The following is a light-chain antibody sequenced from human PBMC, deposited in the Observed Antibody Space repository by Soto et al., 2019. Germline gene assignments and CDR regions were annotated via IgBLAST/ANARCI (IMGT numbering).Light chain of an antibody. CDR3: QSYDSSLGGNVV. CDR2: DNT. Sequence: QSVLTQPPSVSGALGQRVTISCTGSSSNIGAGFDLHWYQQLPGRAPKVLIYDNTNRPPGVPDRFSGSKSGTSASLAITGLQAEDEADYYCQSYDSSLGGNVVFGGGTKVTVL. V-gene: IGLV1-40*01. J-gene: IGLJ2*01. CDR1: SSNIGAGFD.